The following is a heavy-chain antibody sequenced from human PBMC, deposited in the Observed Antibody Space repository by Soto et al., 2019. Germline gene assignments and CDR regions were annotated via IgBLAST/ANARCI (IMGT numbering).Heavy chain of an antibody. CDR1: GGTFSSYA. CDR3: AHLLYSSSPDHYYFDY. CDR2: IIPIFGTA. Sequence: QVQLVQSGAEVKKPGSSVKVSCKASGGTFSSYAISWVRQAPGQGLEWMGGIIPIFGTANYAQKFQGRVTITADKSTSTAYMELSSLRSEDTAVYYWAHLLYSSSPDHYYFDYWGQGTLVTVSS. J-gene: IGHJ4*02. D-gene: IGHD6-6*01. V-gene: IGHV1-69*06.